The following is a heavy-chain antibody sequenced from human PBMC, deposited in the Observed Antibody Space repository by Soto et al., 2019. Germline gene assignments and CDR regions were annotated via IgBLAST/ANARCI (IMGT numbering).Heavy chain of an antibody. CDR3: ATEYYDILTGYLKSGFDY. Sequence: GGSLRLSCAASGFPFTGYAMSWVRQAPGKGLEWVSAISGHGDATFYADSVKGRFTISRDNSKNTLYLHMNSLRAEDTAVYYCATEYYDILTGYLKSGFDYWGQGTLVTVSS. V-gene: IGHV3-23*01. J-gene: IGHJ4*02. CDR2: ISGHGDAT. CDR1: GFPFTGYA. D-gene: IGHD3-9*01.